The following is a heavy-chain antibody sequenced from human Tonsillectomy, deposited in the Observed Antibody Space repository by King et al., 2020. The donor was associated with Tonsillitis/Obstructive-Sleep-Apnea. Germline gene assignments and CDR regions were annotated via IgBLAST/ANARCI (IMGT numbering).Heavy chain of an antibody. Sequence: EVQLVESGGGLVQPGGSLRLSCAASGFTFRNSAMSWVRQVPGKRLEWVSAISGGGNEKYYADSVRGRFSISRDNSKNTLYLQLNSLRADDTALYYCAKEGPGGQQLIWVDSWGQGTLVTVSS. CDR1: GFTFRNSA. CDR2: ISGGGNEK. CDR3: AKEGPGGQQLIWVDS. J-gene: IGHJ4*02. V-gene: IGHV3-23*04. D-gene: IGHD6-13*01.